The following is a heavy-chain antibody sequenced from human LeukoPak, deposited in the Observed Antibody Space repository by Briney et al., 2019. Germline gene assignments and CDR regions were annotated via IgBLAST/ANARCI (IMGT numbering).Heavy chain of an antibody. CDR2: INPNSGGT. Sequence: ASVKVSCKASGYTLTGYYMHWVRQAPGQGLEWMGWINPNSGGTNYAQKFQGRVTMTRDTSISTAYMELSRLRSDDTAVYYCARTSVTLPYYYYYGMDVWGQGTTVTVSS. CDR1: GYTLTGYY. D-gene: IGHD4-11*01. CDR3: ARTSVTLPYYYYYGMDV. J-gene: IGHJ6*02. V-gene: IGHV1-2*02.